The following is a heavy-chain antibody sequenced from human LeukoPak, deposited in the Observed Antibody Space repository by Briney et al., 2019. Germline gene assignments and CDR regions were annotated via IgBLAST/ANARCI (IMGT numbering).Heavy chain of an antibody. D-gene: IGHD5-24*01. Sequence: GGSLRLSCAASGFSVSSNYMSWVRQAPGKGLEWVANIKEDGSEKYHVDSVMGRFTISRDNAKNSLYLQMNSLRVEDTAVYYCAKVEDGYSLNYWGQGTLVTVSS. J-gene: IGHJ4*02. V-gene: IGHV3-7*01. CDR2: IKEDGSEK. CDR1: GFSVSSNY. CDR3: AKVEDGYSLNY.